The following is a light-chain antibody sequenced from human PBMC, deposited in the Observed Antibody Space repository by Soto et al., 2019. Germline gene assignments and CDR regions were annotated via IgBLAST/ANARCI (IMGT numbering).Light chain of an antibody. V-gene: IGKV3-20*01. CDR3: QQYGSSPIT. CDR2: GAS. J-gene: IGKJ5*01. CDR1: QSVSSSF. Sequence: ESQFVQSSSTQSFSPGERATVSCRPSQSVSSSFLAWYQQKPGQAHRLLIYGASSRATGIPDRFSGSGSGTDFTLTIGRLEPEDFAVYYCQQYGSSPITFGQGTRLEIK.